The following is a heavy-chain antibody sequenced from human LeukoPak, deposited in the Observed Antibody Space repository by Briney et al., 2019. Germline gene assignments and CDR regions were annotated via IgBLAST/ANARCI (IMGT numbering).Heavy chain of an antibody. J-gene: IGHJ2*01. CDR2: IYYTGGT. CDR1: GGSFSSFY. Sequence: PSETLSLTCTVSGGSFSSFYWSWIRQPPGKGLEWIGYIYYTGGTNYNPSLKSRITTSVDTSKNQFSLQLSSVTAADTAVYYCARRGTSVAWYFDLWGRGTLVTVSS. CDR3: ARRGTSVAWYFDL. D-gene: IGHD6-19*01. V-gene: IGHV4-59*08.